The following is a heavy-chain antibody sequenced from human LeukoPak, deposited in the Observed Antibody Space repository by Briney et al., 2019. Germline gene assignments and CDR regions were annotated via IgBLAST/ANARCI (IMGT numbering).Heavy chain of an antibody. Sequence: GGSLRLSCAASGFTFSNAWMSWVRQAPGKGLEYVSAISSNGGSTYYANSVKGRFTISRDNSKNTLYLQMGSLRAEDMAVYYCARSYDDSSGYYFGYWGQGTLVTVSS. CDR1: GFTFSNAW. CDR3: ARSYDDSSGYYFGY. D-gene: IGHD3-22*01. CDR2: ISSNGGST. J-gene: IGHJ4*02. V-gene: IGHV3-64*01.